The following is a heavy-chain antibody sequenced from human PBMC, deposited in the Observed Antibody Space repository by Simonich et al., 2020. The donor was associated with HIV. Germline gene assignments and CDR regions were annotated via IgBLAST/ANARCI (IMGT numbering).Heavy chain of an antibody. CDR3: ARGDPFFDY. Sequence: QVQLVPSGAEVKKPGASVKVSCKASGYTFTNYGITWVRQAPGQGPEYMGWLRNDNGETNYAQKYRGRVTMTTDTSTSTAYMELRSLRSDDTAVYYCARGDPFFDYWGQGALVTVSS. CDR2: LRNDNGET. J-gene: IGHJ4*02. V-gene: IGHV1-18*01. CDR1: GYTFTNYG.